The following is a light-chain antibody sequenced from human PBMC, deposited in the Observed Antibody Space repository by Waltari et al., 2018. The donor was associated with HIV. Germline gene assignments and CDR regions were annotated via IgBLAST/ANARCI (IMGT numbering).Light chain of an antibody. J-gene: IGLJ2*01. CDR3: AVWDDTLSGHLV. V-gene: IGLV1-47*01. CDR2: RNN. CDR1: SSNVGSNY. Sequence: QSVLTQPPSASGTPGQRVTISCSGSSSNVGSNYVHWYQPLPGTAPKLRIYRNNQRPSGVPDRFSGSKSGTSASLAISGLRSEDEADYYCAVWDDTLSGHLVFGGGTKLTVL.